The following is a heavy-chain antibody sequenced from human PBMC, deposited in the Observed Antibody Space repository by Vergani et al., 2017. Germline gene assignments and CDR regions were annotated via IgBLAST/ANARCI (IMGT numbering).Heavy chain of an antibody. CDR2: ISGSGDST. J-gene: IGHJ4*02. CDR1: GFTFTSYA. V-gene: IGHV3-23*01. Sequence: EVKVLESGGGLLQPGGSLRLSCAASGFTFTSYAMSWVRQAPGKGLEWVSAISGSGDSTYYADSVKGRFTISRDNSKNTLYLQMNSLRAEDTAVYYCAKGNKRYQLLFDYWGQGTLVTVSS. CDR3: AKGNKRYQLLFDY. D-gene: IGHD2-2*01.